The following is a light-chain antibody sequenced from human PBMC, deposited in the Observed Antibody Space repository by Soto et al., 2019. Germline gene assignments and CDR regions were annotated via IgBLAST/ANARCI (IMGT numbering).Light chain of an antibody. CDR1: QSVSSY. J-gene: IGKJ1*01. CDR2: GAS. V-gene: IGKV3-15*01. CDR3: QQYNNWPKT. Sequence: EIWLTQYPATLSLSPGERATLSCWASQSVSSYLAWYQQKPGQAPRLLIYGASTRATGIPARLSGSGYGTELTITIRSMQSEDFEVYYCQQYNNWPKTFGHGTKVDIK.